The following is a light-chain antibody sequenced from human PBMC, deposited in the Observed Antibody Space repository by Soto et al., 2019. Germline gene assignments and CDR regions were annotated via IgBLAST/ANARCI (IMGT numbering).Light chain of an antibody. J-gene: IGKJ2*01. V-gene: IGKV3-15*01. CDR1: QSVTNN. CDR2: VAS. CDR3: QQYNSWPIV. Sequence: IVLTQSPATLSVSPGERVTLSCRASQSVTNNLAWYQQKPGQAPRLLIYVASTRATGIPARFSGGGSGTEFTLTISSLQSEDFAVYYCQQYNSWPIVFGQGTKLEIK.